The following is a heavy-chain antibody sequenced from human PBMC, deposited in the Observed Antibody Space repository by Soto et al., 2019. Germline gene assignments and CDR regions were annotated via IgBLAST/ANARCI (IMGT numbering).Heavy chain of an antibody. CDR2: IIPIFGTA. CDR3: ARVSTMVRGVISYYYGMDV. V-gene: IGHV1-69*13. J-gene: IGHJ6*02. Sequence: GASVKVSCKASGGTFSSYAISWVRQAPGQGLEWMGGIIPIFGTANYAQKFQGRVTITAEESTSTAYMELSSLRSEDTAVYYCARVSTMVRGVISYYYGMDVWGQGTTVTVSS. D-gene: IGHD3-10*01. CDR1: GGTFSSYA.